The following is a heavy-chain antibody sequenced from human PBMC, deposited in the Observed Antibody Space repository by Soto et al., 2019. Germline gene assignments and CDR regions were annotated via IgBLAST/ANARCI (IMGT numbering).Heavy chain of an antibody. Sequence: SETLSLTCTVSGGSISSGGYYWSWIRQHPGKGLEWIGYIYYSGSTYYNPSLKSRVTISVDTSKNQFSLKLSSVTAADTAVYYCARTPYYGILTGYYDYWGQGTLVTVSS. CDR1: GGSISSGGYY. CDR2: IYYSGST. V-gene: IGHV4-31*03. J-gene: IGHJ4*02. CDR3: ARTPYYGILTGYYDY. D-gene: IGHD3-9*01.